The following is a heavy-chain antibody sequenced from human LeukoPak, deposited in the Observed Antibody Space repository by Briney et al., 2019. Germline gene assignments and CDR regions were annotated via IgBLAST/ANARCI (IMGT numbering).Heavy chain of an antibody. J-gene: IGHJ4*02. V-gene: IGHV3-30-3*01. CDR2: ISYDGSNE. Sequence: GRSLRLSCAASGFTFSSYAMHWVRQAPGKGLEWVALISYDGSNEYYSDSVKGRFTISRDNSKNTLYLQMNSLRVEDTAVYYCASELGYCSSTSCDPAGYYDYWGQGTLVTVSS. D-gene: IGHD2-2*01. CDR1: GFTFSSYA. CDR3: ASELGYCSSTSCDPAGYYDY.